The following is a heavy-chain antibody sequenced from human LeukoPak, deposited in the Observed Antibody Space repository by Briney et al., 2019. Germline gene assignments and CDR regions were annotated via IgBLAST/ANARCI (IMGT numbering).Heavy chain of an antibody. CDR3: ARGRSEMATIGY. J-gene: IGHJ4*02. Sequence: GASVKVSCKASGYTFTSYYIHWVRQAPGQRLGWMGIINPSGGSTSYAQKFQGRVTMTRDMSTSTVYMELSSLRSEDTAVYYCARGRSEMATIGYWGQGTLVTVSS. CDR1: GYTFTSYY. CDR2: INPSGGST. V-gene: IGHV1-46*01. D-gene: IGHD5-24*01.